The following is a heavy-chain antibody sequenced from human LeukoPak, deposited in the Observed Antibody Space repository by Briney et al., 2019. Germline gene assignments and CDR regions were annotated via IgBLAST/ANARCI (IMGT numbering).Heavy chain of an antibody. CDR2: IYHTGYT. CDR3: ARVGGGREIDY. Sequence: SETLSLTCTVSGGSISSYSWSWIRQPPGKGLEWIGYIYHTGYTYYNPSLKSRVTISVDGSKNQFSLKLNSVTAADTAVYYCARVGGGREIDYWGQGTLVTVSS. CDR1: GGSISSYS. V-gene: IGHV4-30-2*01. J-gene: IGHJ4*02. D-gene: IGHD3-16*01.